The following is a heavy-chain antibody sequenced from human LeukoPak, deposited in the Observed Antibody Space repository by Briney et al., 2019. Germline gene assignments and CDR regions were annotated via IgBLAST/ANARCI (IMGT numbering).Heavy chain of an antibody. CDR1: GGSISNYY. V-gene: IGHV4-59*01. CDR2: IYYSGST. CDR3: ARVGGTNYYYYGMDV. J-gene: IGHJ6*02. D-gene: IGHD1-26*01. Sequence: KASETLSLTCTVSGGSISNYYRSWIRQPPGKGLEWIGYIYYSGSTNYNPSLKSRVTISVDTSKNQFSLKLSSVTAADTAVYYCARVGGTNYYYYGMDVWGQGTTVTVSS.